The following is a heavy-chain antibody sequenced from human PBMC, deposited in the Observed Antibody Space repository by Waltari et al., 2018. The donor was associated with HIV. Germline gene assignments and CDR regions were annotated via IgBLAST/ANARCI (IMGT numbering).Heavy chain of an antibody. CDR1: GGSISTYY. D-gene: IGHD1-26*01. J-gene: IGHJ6*02. V-gene: IGHV4-4*07. Sequence: QVQLQESGPGLVKPSETLSLSCTVPGGSISTYYWSWIRQPAGKGLEWIGRINTSGSTNYNPALKRRFTMSVDTSKNQFSLKLSSVTAADTAVYYCAREERWAHSMDVWGQGTTVTVSS. CDR3: AREERWAHSMDV. CDR2: INTSGST.